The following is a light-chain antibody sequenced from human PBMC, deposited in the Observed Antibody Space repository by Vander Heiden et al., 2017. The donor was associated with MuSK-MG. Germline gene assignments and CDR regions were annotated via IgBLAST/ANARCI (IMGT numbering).Light chain of an antibody. Sequence: QSVLTQPPSASGTPGPRVPIPCSGSISNIGSKTVNWYEQLPGTAPKLLIYSNNQRPSGVPDRFSGSKSGTSASLAISGLQSEDEADYYCAAWDDSLNGPVFGGGTKLTVL. CDR3: AAWDDSLNGPV. V-gene: IGLV1-44*01. J-gene: IGLJ2*01. CDR2: SNN. CDR1: ISNIGSKT.